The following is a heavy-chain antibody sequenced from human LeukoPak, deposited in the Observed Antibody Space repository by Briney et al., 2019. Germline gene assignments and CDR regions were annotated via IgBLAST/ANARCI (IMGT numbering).Heavy chain of an antibody. CDR2: VWYDGSNK. CDR1: GFTFSSYG. CDR3: ARGGGLGSSWYAFDF. J-gene: IGHJ4*02. Sequence: GGSLRLSCAASGFTFSSYGMHWVRQAPGKGLEWVAVVWYDGSNKYYADSAKGRFTISRDNSKNTLYLQMNNLRVEDTAVYYCARGGGLGSSWYAFDFWGQGTLVTVSS. D-gene: IGHD6-13*01. V-gene: IGHV3-33*01.